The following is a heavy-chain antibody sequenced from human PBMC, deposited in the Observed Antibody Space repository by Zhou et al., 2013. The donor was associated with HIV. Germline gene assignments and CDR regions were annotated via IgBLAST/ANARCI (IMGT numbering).Heavy chain of an antibody. CDR1: GFTFSNYW. Sequence: EVQLVESGGGLVQPGGSLRLSCAASGFTFSNYWMSCVRQAPGKGLEWVANIQQGGSEKYYVDSVKGRFTISRDNAKNSLFLHMNSLRAEDTAVYYCARVEMATGIFDYWGQGTLVTVSS. D-gene: IGHD5-12*01. J-gene: IGHJ4*02. V-gene: IGHV3-7*01. CDR3: ARVEMATGIFDY. CDR2: IQQGGSEK.